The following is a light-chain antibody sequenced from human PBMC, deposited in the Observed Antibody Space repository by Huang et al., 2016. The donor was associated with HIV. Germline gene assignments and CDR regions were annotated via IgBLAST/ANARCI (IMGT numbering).Light chain of an antibody. J-gene: IGKJ1*01. CDR2: AAS. V-gene: IGKV1-6*01. CDR3: LQDYNYPWT. CDR1: QGIRND. Sequence: AIHMTQSPSSLSASVGDRVTITCRASQGIRNDLGWYQQKPGKAPKLLIYAASSLQSGVPSRFSGSGSGTDFTLTISNLQPEDFATYYCLQDYNYPWTFGQGTKVEIK.